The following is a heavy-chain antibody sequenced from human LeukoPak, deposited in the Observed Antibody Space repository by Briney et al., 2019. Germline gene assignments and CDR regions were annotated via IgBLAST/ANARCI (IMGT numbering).Heavy chain of an antibody. CDR3: ASPAVDYYYYYYMDV. CDR1: GGTFSSYA. J-gene: IGHJ6*03. Sequence: ASVKVSCKASGGTFSSYAISWVRQAPGQGLEWMGGIIPIFGTANYAQKFQGRVTITTDESTSTAHMELSSLRSEDTAVYYCASPAVDYYYYYYMDVWGKGTTVTVSS. V-gene: IGHV1-69*05. CDR2: IIPIFGTA. D-gene: IGHD2-2*01.